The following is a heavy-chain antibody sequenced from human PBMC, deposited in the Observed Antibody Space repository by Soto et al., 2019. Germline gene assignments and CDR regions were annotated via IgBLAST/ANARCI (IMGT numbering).Heavy chain of an antibody. D-gene: IGHD3-22*01. CDR2: IYYSGST. Sequence: SETLSLTCTVSGGSISSYYWSRIRQPPGKGLEWIGYIYYSGSTNYNPSLKSRVTISVDTSKNQFSLKLSSVTAADTAVYYCARVDLMYYDSSGYFDYWGQGTLVTVAS. J-gene: IGHJ4*02. V-gene: IGHV4-59*01. CDR3: ARVDLMYYDSSGYFDY. CDR1: GGSISSYY.